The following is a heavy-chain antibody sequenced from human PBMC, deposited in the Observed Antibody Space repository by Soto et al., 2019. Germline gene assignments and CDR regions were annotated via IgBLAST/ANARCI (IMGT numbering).Heavy chain of an antibody. J-gene: IGHJ3*02. CDR3: ARMARIYDAFDI. V-gene: IGHV4-39*01. Sequence: PSETLSLTCTLSGGSISSSSYYLAWIRQPPGKGLEWIGSIYYSGSTYYNPSLKSRVTISVDTSKNQFSLKLSSVTAADTAVYYCARMARIYDAFDIWGQGTMVTVSS. D-gene: IGHD1-20*01. CDR2: IYYSGST. CDR1: GGSISSSSYY.